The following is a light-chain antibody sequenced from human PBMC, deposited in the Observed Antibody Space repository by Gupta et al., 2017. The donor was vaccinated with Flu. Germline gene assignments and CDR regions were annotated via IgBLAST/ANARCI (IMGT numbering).Light chain of an antibody. CDR3: QQDDSYPWT. CDR1: QNINNW. Sequence: PSTLSASVGDRVTITCRASQNINNWLARYQQRPGKAPNLLIYEASSLESGVPSRFSGSESGTEFTLTINILQPDDFATYYFQQDDSYPWTFGQGTKVEV. V-gene: IGKV1-5*03. J-gene: IGKJ1*01. CDR2: EAS.